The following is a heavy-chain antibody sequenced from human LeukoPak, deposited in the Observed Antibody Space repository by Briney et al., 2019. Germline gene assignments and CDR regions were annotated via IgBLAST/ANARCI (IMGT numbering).Heavy chain of an antibody. CDR1: GFTFSSYA. J-gene: IGHJ4*02. CDR3: ARANRPFHTSGRYKDY. V-gene: IGHV3-30-3*01. D-gene: IGHD6-19*01. Sequence: GGSLRLSCAASGFTFSSYAMHWVRQAPGKGLEWVALISYDGSGQYYTESVKGRFTISRDNSKTTLYLQVNSLRVEDTAVYYCARANRPFHTSGRYKDYWGQGTLVTVSS. CDR2: ISYDGSGQ.